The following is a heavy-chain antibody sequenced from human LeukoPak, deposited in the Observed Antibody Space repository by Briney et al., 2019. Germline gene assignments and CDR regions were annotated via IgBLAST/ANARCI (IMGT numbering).Heavy chain of an antibody. CDR1: GGTFSSYA. V-gene: IGHV1-69*06. J-gene: IGHJ6*04. CDR2: IIPIFGTA. D-gene: IGHD3-10*01. CDR3: AGHYYGSGSYYPYYYYGMDV. Sequence: ASVTVSCKASGGTFSSYAISWVRQAPGQGLEWMGGIIPIFGTANYAQKFQGRVTVTADKSTSTAYMELSSLRSEDTAVYYCAGHYYGSGSYYPYYYYGMDVWGKGTTVTVSS.